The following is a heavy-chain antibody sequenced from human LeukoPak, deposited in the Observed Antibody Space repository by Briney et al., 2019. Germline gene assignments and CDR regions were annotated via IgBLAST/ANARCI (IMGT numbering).Heavy chain of an antibody. D-gene: IGHD3-16*01. CDR3: ARVSILGRYYYYGMDV. Sequence: ASVKVSCKASGYTFTSYYMHWVRQAPGQGGEWMGIINPSGGSTSYAQKFQGRVTMTRDTSTSTVYMELSSLRSEDTAVYYCARVSILGRYYYYGMDVWGQGTTVTVSS. CDR2: INPSGGST. V-gene: IGHV1-46*01. CDR1: GYTFTSYY. J-gene: IGHJ6*02.